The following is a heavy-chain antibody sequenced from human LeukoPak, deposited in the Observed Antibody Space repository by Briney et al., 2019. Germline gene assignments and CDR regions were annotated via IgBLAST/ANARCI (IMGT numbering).Heavy chain of an antibody. D-gene: IGHD2-2*01. J-gene: IGHJ5*02. CDR3: ARQRGYCSSTSCYAENWFDP. V-gene: IGHV5-51*01. Sequence: GESLKISCKGSGYSFTSYWIGWVRQMPGKGLEWMGIIYPGDSDTRYSPSFQGQVTISADKSISTAYLQWSSLKASDTAMYYCARQRGYCSSTSCYAENWFDPWGQGTLVTASS. CDR1: GYSFTSYW. CDR2: IYPGDSDT.